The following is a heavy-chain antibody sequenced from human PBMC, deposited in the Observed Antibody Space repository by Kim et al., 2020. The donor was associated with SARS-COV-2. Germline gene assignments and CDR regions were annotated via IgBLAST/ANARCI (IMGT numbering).Heavy chain of an antibody. D-gene: IGHD6-13*01. CDR2: ISGSGGST. Sequence: GGSLRLSCAASGFTFSSYAMSWVRQAPGKGLEWVSAISGSGGSTYYADSVKGRFTISRDNAKNTLYLQMNSLRAEDTAVYYCAKGGCGSSWIKALYRPRPTGDSEHDYWGQGTLVTVSS. CDR1: GFTFSSYA. CDR3: AKGGCGSSWIKALYRPRPTGDSEHDY. J-gene: IGHJ4*02. V-gene: IGHV3-23*01.